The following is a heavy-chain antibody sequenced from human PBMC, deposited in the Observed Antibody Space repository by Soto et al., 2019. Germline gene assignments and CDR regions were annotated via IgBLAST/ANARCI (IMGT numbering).Heavy chain of an antibody. V-gene: IGHV4-30-4*01. CDR2: IYYSGST. CDR3: ARATTVTNYGYFDL. D-gene: IGHD4-17*01. J-gene: IGHJ2*01. Sequence: QVQLQESGPGLVKPSQTLSLTCTVSGGSISSGDYYWSWIRQPPGKGLEWIGYIYYSGSTYYNQSLKSRVTISVDTSKNQFSLKLSAVTAADTAVYYCARATTVTNYGYFDLWGRGTLVTVSS. CDR1: GGSISSGDYY.